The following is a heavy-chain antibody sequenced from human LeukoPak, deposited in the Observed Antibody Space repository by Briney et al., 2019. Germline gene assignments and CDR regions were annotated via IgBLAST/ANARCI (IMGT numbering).Heavy chain of an antibody. Sequence: GGSLRLSCVASGFTFSSYWMTWVRQAPGKGLEWVANIRQDGSEKYYVDSVKGRFTISRDNAKNSLYLQMNSLRAEDTAVYYCAGGYASAWCDYWGQGALVSVSS. J-gene: IGHJ4*02. CDR1: GFTFSSYW. CDR2: IRQDGSEK. D-gene: IGHD6-19*01. CDR3: AGGYASAWCDY. V-gene: IGHV3-7*02.